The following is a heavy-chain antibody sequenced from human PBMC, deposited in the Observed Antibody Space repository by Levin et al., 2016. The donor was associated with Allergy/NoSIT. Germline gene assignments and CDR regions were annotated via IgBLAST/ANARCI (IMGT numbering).Heavy chain of an antibody. J-gene: IGHJ4*02. CDR2: ISYDGTNK. Sequence: VRQAPGKGLEWVAVISYDGTNKYYADSVQGRFTISRDNSRNTLYLQMNSLTAEDTAVYYCARRGVPYSSRWFPFDYWGQGTLVTVSS. V-gene: IGHV3-30-3*01. CDR3: ARRGVPYSSRWFPFDY. D-gene: IGHD6-13*01.